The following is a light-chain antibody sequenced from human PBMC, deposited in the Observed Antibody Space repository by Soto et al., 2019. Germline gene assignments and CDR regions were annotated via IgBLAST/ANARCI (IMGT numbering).Light chain of an antibody. CDR1: SNDVGGYNS. CDR3: CSYAGTYTLWV. CDR2: DVN. V-gene: IGLV2-11*01. Sequence: QSALTQPRSVSASPGQSVTISCTGTSNDVGGYNSVSWYQQHPGKAPKLFIYDVNKRPSGVPDRFSGSKSGNTASLTISGLQAEDEADYYCCSYAGTYTLWVFGGGTKLTVL. J-gene: IGLJ3*02.